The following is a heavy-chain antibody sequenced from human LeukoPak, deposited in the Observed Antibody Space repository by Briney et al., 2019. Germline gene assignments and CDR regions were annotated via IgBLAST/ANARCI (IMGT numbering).Heavy chain of an antibody. CDR2: ISSSGSDI. CDR3: ASEVPPGYFQH. Sequence: GGSLRLSCAASGFSFSDYYMSWIRQAPGKGLEWLSYISSSGSDIYYADSVRGRFTISRDNAENSLFLQMNRLRAEDTAVYYCASEVPPGYFQHWGQGTLVTVSS. J-gene: IGHJ1*01. V-gene: IGHV3-11*04. CDR1: GFSFSDYY.